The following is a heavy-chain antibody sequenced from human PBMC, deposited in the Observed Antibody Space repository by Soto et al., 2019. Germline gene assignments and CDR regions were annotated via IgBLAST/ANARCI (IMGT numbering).Heavy chain of an antibody. Sequence: AGSLRLSCAASGFTFSSYWMHWVRQAPGKGLVWVSRINSDGSSTSYADSVKGRFTISRDNAKNTLYLQMNSLRAEDTAVYYCARGIPSEGFDPWGQGTLVTVSS. CDR2: INSDGSST. D-gene: IGHD3-10*01. CDR1: GFTFSSYW. CDR3: ARGIPSEGFDP. V-gene: IGHV3-74*01. J-gene: IGHJ5*02.